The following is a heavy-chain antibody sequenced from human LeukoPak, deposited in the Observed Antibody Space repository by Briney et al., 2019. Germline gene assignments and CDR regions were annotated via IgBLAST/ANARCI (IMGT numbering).Heavy chain of an antibody. V-gene: IGHV3-9*01. CDR1: GFTFADYA. CDR2: ISWNSGSK. D-gene: IGHD6-19*01. CDR3: AKDNIRIVVAGTIDY. J-gene: IGHJ4*02. Sequence: GGSLRLSCAASGFTFADYAMHWVRQAPGKGLEWVSGISWNSGSKGYAGSVKGRFTISRDNAKNSLYLQMNSLRSEDTALYYCAKDNIRIVVAGTIDYWGQGTLVTVSS.